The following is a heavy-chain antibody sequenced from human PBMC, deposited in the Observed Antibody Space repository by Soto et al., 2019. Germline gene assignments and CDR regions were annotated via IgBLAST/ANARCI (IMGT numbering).Heavy chain of an antibody. CDR3: ARGWGYDSNDYYYAY. Sequence: SVKVSCKASGGTFSRHAISWVRQAPGQGLEWMGGIIPIFGTANHAQKFQGRVTIIADESTSTVYMELSSLRSEDTAMYYCARGWGYDSNDYYYAYWRQRTLVTVSS. J-gene: IGHJ4*02. CDR2: IIPIFGTA. CDR1: GGTFSRHA. V-gene: IGHV1-69*13. D-gene: IGHD3-22*01.